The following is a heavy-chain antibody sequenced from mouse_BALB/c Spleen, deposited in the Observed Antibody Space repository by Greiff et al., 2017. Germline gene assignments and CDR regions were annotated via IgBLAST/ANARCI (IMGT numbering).Heavy chain of an antibody. Sequence: VKLQESGPGLVAPSQSLSITCTVSGFSLTSYGVHWVRQPPGKGLEWLGVIWAGGSTNYNSALMSRLSISKDNSKSQVFLKMNSLQTDDTAMYYCARERAYGSAWFAYWGQGTLVTVSA. CDR1: GFSLTSYG. CDR2: IWAGGST. D-gene: IGHD1-1*02. V-gene: IGHV2-9*02. CDR3: ARERAYGSAWFAY. J-gene: IGHJ3*01.